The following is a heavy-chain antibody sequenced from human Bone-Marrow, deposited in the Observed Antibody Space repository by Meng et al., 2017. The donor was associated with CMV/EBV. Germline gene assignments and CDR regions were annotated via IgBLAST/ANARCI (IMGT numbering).Heavy chain of an antibody. CDR3: ARGDSSSWASPPLDY. D-gene: IGHD6-13*01. Sequence: ASVKVSYKASGYTFSGYYMHWVRQAPGQGLEWMGWINPNSGGTNYAQKFQGRVTMTRDTSISTAYMELSSLRSEDTAVYYCARGDSSSWASPPLDYWGQGTLVTVSS. J-gene: IGHJ4*02. CDR1: GYTFSGYY. V-gene: IGHV1-2*02. CDR2: INPNSGGT.